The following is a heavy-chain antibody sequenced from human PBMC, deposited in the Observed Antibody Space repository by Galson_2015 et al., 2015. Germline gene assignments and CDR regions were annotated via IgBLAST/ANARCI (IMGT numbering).Heavy chain of an antibody. Sequence: SLRLSCAASGFTFSSYGMHWVRQAPGKGLEWVAVISYDGSNKYYADSVKGRFTISRDNSKNTLYLQMNSLRAEDTAVYYCAKDLLRFLEGYYYYGMDVWGQGTTVTVSS. D-gene: IGHD3-3*01. J-gene: IGHJ6*02. CDR2: ISYDGSNK. CDR1: GFTFSSYG. V-gene: IGHV3-30*18. CDR3: AKDLLRFLEGYYYYGMDV.